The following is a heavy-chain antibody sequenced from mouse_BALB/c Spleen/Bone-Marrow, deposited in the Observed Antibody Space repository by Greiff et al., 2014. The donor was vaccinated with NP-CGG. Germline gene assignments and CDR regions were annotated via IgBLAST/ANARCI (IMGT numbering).Heavy chain of an antibody. D-gene: IGHD1-2*01. Sequence: VQLQLSGSELVKPGASVKLSCKASGYTFSVYIIHWVKHRTGQGLERIGWCYLGSGSITYNEKFKDKGTLIADKSSSTVYMNLSRLKSEDSAVYYCARHEDFHYYCRGYAVDYWGQGTLVTVSS. V-gene: IGHV1-62-2*01. CDR3: ARHEDFHYYCRGYAVDY. J-gene: IGHJ4*01. CDR1: GYTFSVYI. CDR2: CYLGSGSI.